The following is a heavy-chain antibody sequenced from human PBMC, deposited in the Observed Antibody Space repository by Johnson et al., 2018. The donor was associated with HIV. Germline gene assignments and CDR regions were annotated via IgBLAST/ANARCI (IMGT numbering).Heavy chain of an antibody. Sequence: VLLVESGGGVVRPGGSLRLSCAASGFTFHDYAMSWVRQAPGKGLEWVSGINWNGAITGYAGSVKGRFIISRDKAKNSLYLQMNTLRAEDTALYYCARDKSGSYRGAFDVWGQGTMVTVSS. V-gene: IGHV3-20*04. CDR1: GFTFHDYA. D-gene: IGHD1-26*01. CDR3: ARDKSGSYRGAFDV. J-gene: IGHJ3*01. CDR2: INWNGAIT.